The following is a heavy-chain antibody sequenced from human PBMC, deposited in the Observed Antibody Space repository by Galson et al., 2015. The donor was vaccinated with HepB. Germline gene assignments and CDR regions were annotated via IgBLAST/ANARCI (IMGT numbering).Heavy chain of an antibody. D-gene: IGHD3-10*01. Sequence: SLRLSCAASGFTFSDYYINWIRQAPGKGLEWISYITSSSNVLYYADSVKGRFTISRDNAKNSLYLQMNSLKIEDTAVYYCARVGKVQGYNYCYMDVWGKGTAVTVSS. V-gene: IGHV3-11*01. CDR3: ARVGKVQGYNYCYMDV. CDR2: ITSSSNVL. CDR1: GFTFSDYY. J-gene: IGHJ6*03.